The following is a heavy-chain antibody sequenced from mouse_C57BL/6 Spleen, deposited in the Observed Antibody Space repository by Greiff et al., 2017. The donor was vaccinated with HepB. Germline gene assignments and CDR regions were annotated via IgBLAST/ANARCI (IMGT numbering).Heavy chain of an antibody. V-gene: IGHV10-1*01. CDR3: VRHATVVAMDY. D-gene: IGHD1-1*01. Sequence: EVQRVESGGGLVQPKGSLKLSCAASGFSFNTYAMNWVRQAPGKGLEWVARIRSKSNNYATYYADSVKDRFTISRDDSESMLYLQMNNLKTEDTAMYYCVRHATVVAMDYWGQGTSVTVSS. CDR2: IRSKSNNYAT. J-gene: IGHJ4*01. CDR1: GFSFNTYA.